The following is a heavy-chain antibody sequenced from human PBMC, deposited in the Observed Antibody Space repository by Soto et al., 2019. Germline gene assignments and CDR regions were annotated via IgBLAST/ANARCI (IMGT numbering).Heavy chain of an antibody. Sequence: EVQLLESGGGLVQPGGSLRLSCAASGFTFSSYAMSWVRQAPGKGLEWVSAISGSGGSTYYADSVKGRFTISRENSKNTLYLQMNSLSAEDTAVYYCAKDTIFGVVIMGGGQGTLVTVSS. CDR3: AKDTIFGVVIMG. CDR2: ISGSGGST. V-gene: IGHV3-23*01. J-gene: IGHJ4*02. CDR1: GFTFSSYA. D-gene: IGHD3-3*01.